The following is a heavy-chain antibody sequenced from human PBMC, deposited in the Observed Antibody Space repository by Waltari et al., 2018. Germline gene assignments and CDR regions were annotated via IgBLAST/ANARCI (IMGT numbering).Heavy chain of an antibody. J-gene: IGHJ6*02. D-gene: IGHD6-6*01. CDR2: INSDGSTI. CDR1: GFTFVTYW. Sequence: EVQLVESGGGLVQPGGSLRLSCEVSGFTFVTYWMHWVRQVQGKGLVWVARINSDGSTINYADSVKGRFTISRDNAKNTVYLQMNSLRVEDTAVYFCARVRLAHYDYFGFDVWGQGTTVTVSS. CDR3: ARVRLAHYDYFGFDV. V-gene: IGHV3-74*01.